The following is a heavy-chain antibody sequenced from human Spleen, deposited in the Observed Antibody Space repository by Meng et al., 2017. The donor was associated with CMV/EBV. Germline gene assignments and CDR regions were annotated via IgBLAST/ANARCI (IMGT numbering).Heavy chain of an antibody. CDR3: ASYDFWSGGLDY. CDR1: GFTFSSYG. V-gene: IGHV3-23*01. J-gene: IGHJ4*02. Sequence: GESLKISCAASGFTFSSYGMHWVRQAPGKGLEWVSAISGSGGSTYYADSVKGRFTISRDNSKNTLYLQMNSLRAEDTAVYYCASYDFWSGGLDYWGQGTLVTVSS. CDR2: ISGSGGST. D-gene: IGHD3-3*01.